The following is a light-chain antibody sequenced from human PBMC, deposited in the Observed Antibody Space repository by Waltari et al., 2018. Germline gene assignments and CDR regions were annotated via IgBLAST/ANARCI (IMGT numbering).Light chain of an antibody. V-gene: IGLV1-47*01. J-gene: IGLJ2*01. CDR1: NYNIGTNF. CDR2: RNN. Sequence: SVLSQPPSASGTPGQRVTISCSGRNYNIGTNFVYWYHQLPGTAPKLLIYRNNQRPSGVPDRFSGSKSGTSASLAISGLRSEDEADYYCASWDGSLGGVIFGGGTKLTVL. CDR3: ASWDGSLGGVI.